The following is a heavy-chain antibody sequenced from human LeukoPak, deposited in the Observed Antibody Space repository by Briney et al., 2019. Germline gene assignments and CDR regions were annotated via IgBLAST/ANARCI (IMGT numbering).Heavy chain of an antibody. V-gene: IGHV3-74*01. CDR3: AREADGPGSLIDY. CDR1: GFTFSSYW. CDR2: GSSDGSTT. J-gene: IGHJ4*02. D-gene: IGHD2-8*01. Sequence: GGSLRLSCAASGFTFSSYWMQWVRQAPGKGLEWVSRGSSDGSTTTYADSVKGRFTNTRDNGKNTLYLQMNSLRAEDTAVYYCAREADGPGSLIDYRGQGTLVTVSS.